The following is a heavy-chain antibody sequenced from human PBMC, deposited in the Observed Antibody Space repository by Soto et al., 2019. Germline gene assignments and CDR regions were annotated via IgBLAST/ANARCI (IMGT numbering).Heavy chain of an antibody. V-gene: IGHV1-18*01. J-gene: IGHJ6*02. CDR2: ISAYNGNT. CDR3: GRSVGLSYGMDV. CDR1: GYIFASYG. D-gene: IGHD1-26*01. Sequence: QVQLVQSGAEVKKPGASVKVSCKASGYIFASYGISWVRQAPGQGLEWMGWISAYNGNTNYAQKLQGRVTMSTDTSTSTAYMELRSLGSDDTAVYYCGRSVGLSYGMDVWGQGTTVTVSS.